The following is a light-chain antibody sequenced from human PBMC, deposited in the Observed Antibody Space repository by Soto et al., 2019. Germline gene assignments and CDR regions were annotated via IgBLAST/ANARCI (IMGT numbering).Light chain of an antibody. CDR1: QSVSSS. J-gene: IGKJ4*01. Sequence: EIVLTQSPATLSLSPGERATLSCRASQSVSSSLAWYQQKRGQAPRLLIYDASSRATGIPARFSGSGSGTDFTLTISSLEPEDFAVYYCQQRSNRQLTFGGGTKVEIK. CDR2: DAS. CDR3: QQRSNRQLT. V-gene: IGKV3-11*01.